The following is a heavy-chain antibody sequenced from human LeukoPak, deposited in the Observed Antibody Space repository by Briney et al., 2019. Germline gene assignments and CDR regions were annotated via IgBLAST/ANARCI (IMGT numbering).Heavy chain of an antibody. CDR2: IYYSGST. CDR1: GGSISSYY. Sequence: PSETLSLTCTVSGGSISSYYWSWIRQPPGKGLEWIGYIYYSGSTNYNPSLKSRVTISVDTSKNQFSLKLSSVTAADTAVYYCARVNSLIQLWLDGHAFDIWGQGTMVTVSS. V-gene: IGHV4-59*01. CDR3: ARVNSLIQLWLDGHAFDI. J-gene: IGHJ3*02. D-gene: IGHD5-18*01.